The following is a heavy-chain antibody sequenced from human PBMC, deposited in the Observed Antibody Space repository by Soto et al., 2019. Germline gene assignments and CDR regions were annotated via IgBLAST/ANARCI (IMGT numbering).Heavy chain of an antibody. CDR1: GFTFSSYA. CDR2: ISYDGSNK. J-gene: IGHJ6*02. D-gene: IGHD2-2*01. Sequence: GGSLSLSCVASGFTFSSYAMHWVRQAPGKGLEWVAVISYDGSNKYYADSVKGRFTISSDNSKNTLYLQMNSLRAEDTAVYYCARESRYCSSTSCYYYYYGMDVWGQGTTVTVSS. CDR3: ARESRYCSSTSCYYYYYGMDV. V-gene: IGHV3-30-3*01.